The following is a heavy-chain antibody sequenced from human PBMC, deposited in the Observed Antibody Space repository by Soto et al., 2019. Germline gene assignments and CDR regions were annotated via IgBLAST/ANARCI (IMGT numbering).Heavy chain of an antibody. CDR3: ARHLPPYDPTNAVVLARFDY. V-gene: IGHV1-18*01. CDR1: HYDFRDYG. CDR2: ISPYKGDT. Sequence: QVQLVQSGPEMKEPVASVKVSCKASHYDFRDYGFSWVRQAPGQGLEWMGWISPYKGDTNYAQQFQVRVTLTTDSSTNTAYMELRRLITDDTAMYYCARHLPPYDPTNAVVLARFDYWGKGTLVTVSS. J-gene: IGHJ4*02. D-gene: IGHD2-8*01.